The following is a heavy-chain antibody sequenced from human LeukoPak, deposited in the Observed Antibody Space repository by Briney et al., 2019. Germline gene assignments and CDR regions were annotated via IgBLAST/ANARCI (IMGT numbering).Heavy chain of an antibody. CDR3: ARRGLVGATHFDY. CDR1: GYTLTGYW. D-gene: IGHD1-26*01. V-gene: IGHV5-51*01. Sequence: GESLNISCKGSGYTLTGYWIGWVRQMSGKGLEWMGIIYPGDSDTRYSPSFQGQVTISADKFLMTAYLQWGSLKASDTAMYYCARRGLVGATHFDYWGQGTLVTVSS. CDR2: IYPGDSDT. J-gene: IGHJ4*02.